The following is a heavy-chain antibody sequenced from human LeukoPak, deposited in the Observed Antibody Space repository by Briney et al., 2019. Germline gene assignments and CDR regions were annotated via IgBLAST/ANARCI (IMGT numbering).Heavy chain of an antibody. CDR3: AADPRRAAQDYYYYYGMDV. Sequence: EASVKVSCKASGFTFTSSAMQWVRRARGQRLEWIGWIVVGSGNTNYAQKFQERVTITRDMSTSTAYMELSSLRSEDTAVYYCAADPRRAAQDYYYYYGMDVWGQGTTVTVSS. D-gene: IGHD6-25*01. CDR1: GFTFTSSA. J-gene: IGHJ6*02. V-gene: IGHV1-58*02. CDR2: IVVGSGNT.